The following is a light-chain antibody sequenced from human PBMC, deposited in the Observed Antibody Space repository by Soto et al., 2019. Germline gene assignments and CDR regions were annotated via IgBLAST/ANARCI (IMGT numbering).Light chain of an antibody. CDR2: DND. CDR3: GTWDDSLSAVV. CDR1: TSSIGLNY. Sequence: QSVLTQPPSVSAAPGQKVSISCSGTTSSIGLNYVSWYQQLPGKAPRLLIYDNDERPSGIPDRFSGSKSGTSATLGITGLQTGDEADYYCGTWDDSLSAVVFGRGTKVTVL. V-gene: IGLV1-51*01. J-gene: IGLJ2*01.